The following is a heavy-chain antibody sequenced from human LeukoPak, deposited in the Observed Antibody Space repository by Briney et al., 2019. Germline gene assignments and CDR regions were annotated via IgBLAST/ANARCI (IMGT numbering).Heavy chain of an antibody. CDR2: IYSSGST. D-gene: IGHD2-15*01. J-gene: IGHJ4*02. CDR1: GGSISSYH. CDR3: ARRISGGSSDY. Sequence: SSETPSLTCTVSGGSISSYHWSWIRQPPGKGLEWIGYIYSSGSTSYNPSLKSRVAISVDTSKNQFSLKLSSVTAADTAVYYCARRISGGSSDYWGQGTLVTVSS. V-gene: IGHV4-59*08.